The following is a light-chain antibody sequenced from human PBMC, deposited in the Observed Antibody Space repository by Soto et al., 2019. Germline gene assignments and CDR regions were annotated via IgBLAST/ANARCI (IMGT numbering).Light chain of an antibody. CDR3: SSYAGNNNKMV. J-gene: IGLJ2*01. CDR1: SSDVGGYNY. CDR2: EVS. Sequence: QSALTQPPSASGSPGQSVTISCTGTSSDVGGYNYVSWYQQHPGKAPKLMIFEVSKRPSGVPDRFSGSKSGNTASLTVSGPQAEDEADYYCSSYAGNNNKMVFGGGTKLTVL. V-gene: IGLV2-8*01.